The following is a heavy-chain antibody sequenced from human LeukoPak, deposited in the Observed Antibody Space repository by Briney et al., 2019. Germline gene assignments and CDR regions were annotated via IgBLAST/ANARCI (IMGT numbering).Heavy chain of an antibody. D-gene: IGHD6-13*01. CDR3: ARDVVAAPGTWDY. V-gene: IGHV4-38-2*02. Sequence: SETLSLTCSVSGYSISSGFYWDWIRQPPGKGLEWIGSIYHDGSTYYNPSLKSRVTMSVDTSKNQFSLKLSSVTAADTAVYYCARDVVAAPGTWDYWGQGTLVTVSS. CDR1: GYSISSGFY. CDR2: IYHDGST. J-gene: IGHJ4*02.